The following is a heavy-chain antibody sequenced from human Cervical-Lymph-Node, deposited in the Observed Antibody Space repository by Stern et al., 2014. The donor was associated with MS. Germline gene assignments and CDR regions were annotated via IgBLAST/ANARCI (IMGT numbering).Heavy chain of an antibody. CDR2: ITSDGSST. D-gene: IGHD3-22*01. V-gene: IGHV3-74*01. CDR3: VRESGIGSYRTSDY. Sequence: EMQLVESGGGLVQPGGALRLSCAASGFTFSSYWMHWVRQVPGKGLVWVSRITSDGSSTTYADSVKGRFTISRDNAKNTLYLQMNSLRVEDTAVYYCVRESGIGSYRTSDYWGQGTLVTVSS. CDR1: GFTFSSYW. J-gene: IGHJ4*02.